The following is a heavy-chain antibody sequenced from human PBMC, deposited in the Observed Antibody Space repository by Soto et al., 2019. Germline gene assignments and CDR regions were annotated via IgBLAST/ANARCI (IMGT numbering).Heavy chain of an antibody. Sequence: QVQLQASGPGLLYPSETLSLTCTVSGESVTLYQWSWIRQQAGKGLEWIWRISASGSADYRPSLKSRVTKYMDQSNNQFSLRVNSVTAAYTAVYYCAGSQYSTTFKVWFVPWGQGKLVCVS. CDR1: GESVTLYQ. J-gene: IGHJ5*02. V-gene: IGHV4-4*07. CDR3: AGSQYSTTFKVWFVP. CDR2: ISASGSA. D-gene: IGHD6-13*01.